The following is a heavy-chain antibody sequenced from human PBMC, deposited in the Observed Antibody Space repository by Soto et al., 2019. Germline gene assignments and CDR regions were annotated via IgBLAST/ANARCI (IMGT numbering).Heavy chain of an antibody. Sequence: SETLSLTCAVYGGSFSGYYWSWIRQPPGKGLEWIGEINHSGSTNYNPSLKSRVTISVDTSKNQFSLKLSSVTAADTAVYYCARDPGYSYGNTWGQGTLVTVSS. D-gene: IGHD5-18*01. V-gene: IGHV4-34*01. CDR3: ARDPGYSYGNT. CDR2: INHSGST. CDR1: GGSFSGYY. J-gene: IGHJ5*02.